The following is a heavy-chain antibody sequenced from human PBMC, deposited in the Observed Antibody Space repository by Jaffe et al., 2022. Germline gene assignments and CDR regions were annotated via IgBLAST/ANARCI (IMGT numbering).Heavy chain of an antibody. CDR3: AREYSWNALDI. Sequence: EVQLVESGGGLVQPGGSLRLSCAASGFTFTSYEMNWVRQAPGKGLEWVSYISSSGETMYYADSVRGRFTISRDNAKNSLYLQTNSLRAEDTAVYYCAREYSWNALDIWGQGTMVTVSS. CDR2: ISSSGETM. V-gene: IGHV3-48*03. J-gene: IGHJ3*02. D-gene: IGHD1-1*01. CDR1: GFTFTSYE.